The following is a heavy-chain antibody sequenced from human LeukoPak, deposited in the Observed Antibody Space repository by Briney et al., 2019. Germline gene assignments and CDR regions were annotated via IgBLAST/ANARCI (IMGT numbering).Heavy chain of an antibody. CDR3: ARDGAAAGTLTDY. V-gene: IGHV3-21*01. J-gene: IGHJ4*02. D-gene: IGHD6-13*01. CDR1: GFTFSSYS. CDR2: ISSSSSYI. Sequence: KPGGSLRLSCAASGFTFSSYSMNWVRQAPGKGLEWVSSISSSSSYIYYANSVKGRFTISRDNAKNSLYLQMNSLRAEDTAVYYCARDGAAAGTLTDYWGQGTLVTVSS.